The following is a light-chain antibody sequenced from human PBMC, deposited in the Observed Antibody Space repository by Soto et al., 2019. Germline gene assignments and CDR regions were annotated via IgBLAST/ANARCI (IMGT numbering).Light chain of an antibody. CDR1: TSNIGSNH. V-gene: IGLV1-47*02. CDR3: ATSHDGLWV. CDR2: STY. J-gene: IGLJ3*02. Sequence: QSVLTQPPSVSGTPGQRVTISCSGSTSNIGSNHVNWYQQLPGTAPKLLIYSTYRRPSGVPDRFSASKSGTSASLAISGRRSEDEADFYCATSHDGLWVFGGWTKLTVL.